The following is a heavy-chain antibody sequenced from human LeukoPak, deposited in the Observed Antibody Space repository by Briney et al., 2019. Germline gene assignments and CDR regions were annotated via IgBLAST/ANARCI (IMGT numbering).Heavy chain of an antibody. J-gene: IGHJ4*02. CDR1: GFTFSSYS. D-gene: IGHD2-21*02. CDR2: ISSSSSYI. Sequence: GGSLRLSCAASGFTFSSYSMNWVRQAPGKGLEWVSSISSSSSYIYYADSVKGRFTISRDNAKNPLYLQMNSLRAEDTAVYYCARDGCGGDCYFDYWGQGTLVTVSS. V-gene: IGHV3-21*01. CDR3: ARDGCGGDCYFDY.